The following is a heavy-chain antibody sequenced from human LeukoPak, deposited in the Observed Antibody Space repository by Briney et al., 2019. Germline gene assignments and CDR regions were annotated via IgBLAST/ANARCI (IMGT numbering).Heavy chain of an antibody. CDR1: GGTFSSYA. D-gene: IGHD3-22*01. Sequence: ASVKVSCKASGGTFSSYAISWVRQAPGQGLEWMGGIIPIFGTANYAQKFQGRVTITTDESTSTAYMELSSLRSEDTAVYYCARSFYDSSGYYGGGFDYWGQGPLVTVSS. CDR3: ARSFYDSSGYYGGGFDY. V-gene: IGHV1-69*05. CDR2: IIPIFGTA. J-gene: IGHJ4*02.